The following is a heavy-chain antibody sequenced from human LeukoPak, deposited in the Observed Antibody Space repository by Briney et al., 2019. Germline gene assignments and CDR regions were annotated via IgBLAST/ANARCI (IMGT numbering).Heavy chain of an antibody. CDR2: MNFNTGKT. J-gene: IGHJ4*02. Sequence: ASVKVSCKASGYTFTSYDINWVRQDTGQGLEWMGWMNFNTGKTGYAQKFQGRVTITRKTSISTSYMELSSLRSEDTAVYYCTRGLDYWGQGTLVTVSS. CDR1: GYTFTSYD. CDR3: TRGLDY. V-gene: IGHV1-8*03.